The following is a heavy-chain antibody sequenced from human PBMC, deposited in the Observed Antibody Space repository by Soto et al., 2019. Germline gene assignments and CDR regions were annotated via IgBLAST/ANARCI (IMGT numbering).Heavy chain of an antibody. Sequence: AASVKVSCKASGFTFTSSAVQWVRQARGQRLEWIGWIVVGSGNTNYAQKFQERVTITRDMSTSTAYMELSSLRSEDTAVYYCAADSRDGYKHPHCYFDLWGRGTLVTVSS. CDR3: AADSRDGYKHPHCYFDL. D-gene: IGHD5-12*01. CDR2: IVVGSGNT. V-gene: IGHV1-58*01. CDR1: GFTFTSSA. J-gene: IGHJ2*01.